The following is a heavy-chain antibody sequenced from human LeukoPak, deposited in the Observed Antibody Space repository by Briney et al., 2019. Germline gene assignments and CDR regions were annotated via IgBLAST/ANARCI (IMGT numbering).Heavy chain of an antibody. CDR3: AAGPIFGVVISS. CDR1: GFTFTSSA. J-gene: IGHJ4*02. D-gene: IGHD3-3*01. V-gene: IGHV1-58*02. Sequence: SVKVPCKASGFTFTSSAMQWVRQARGQRLEWIGWIVVGSGNTNYAQKFQERVTITRDMSTSTAYMELSSLRSEDTAVYYCAAGPIFGVVISSWGQGTLVTVSS. CDR2: IVVGSGNT.